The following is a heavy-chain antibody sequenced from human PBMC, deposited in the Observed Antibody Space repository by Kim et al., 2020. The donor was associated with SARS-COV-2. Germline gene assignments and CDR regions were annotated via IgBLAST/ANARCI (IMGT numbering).Heavy chain of an antibody. CDR2: INHSGST. CDR1: GGSFSGYY. Sequence: SETLSLTCAVYGGSFSGYYWSWIRQPPGKGLEWIGEINHSGSTNYNPSLKSRVTISVDTSKNQFSLKLSSVTAADTAVYYCARVKPSMAARLRTFDYWG. V-gene: IGHV4-34*01. D-gene: IGHD6-6*01. CDR3: ARVKPSMAARLRTFDY. J-gene: IGHJ4*01.